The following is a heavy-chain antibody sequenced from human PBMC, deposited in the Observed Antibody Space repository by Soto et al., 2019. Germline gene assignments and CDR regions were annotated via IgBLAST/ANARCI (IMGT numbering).Heavy chain of an antibody. CDR2: ISPDGGEI. CDR1: GFTFSNIW. J-gene: IGHJ4*02. CDR3: AKGPR. Sequence: LVESGGGLVQPGGSLRLSCAASGFTFSNIWMSWVRRSPEKGPEWVASISPDGGEIYYVDSVKGRFTISRDKTRNSLYLQMNSLSAEETAVYYCAKGPRWGQGTLVTVSS. V-gene: IGHV3-7*01.